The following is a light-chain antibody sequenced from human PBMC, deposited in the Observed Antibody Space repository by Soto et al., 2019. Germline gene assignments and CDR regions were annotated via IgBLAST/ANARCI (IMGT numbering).Light chain of an antibody. CDR3: QQYNSYSRT. CDR2: KAS. J-gene: IGKJ1*01. V-gene: IGKV1-5*03. CDR1: QSISTY. Sequence: DLQMTQSPSTLSASVGDRVTITCRASQSISTYLAWYQQKPGKAPKLLIYKASSLESGVPSRFSGSGSGTEFTLTISSLQSDDFATYYCQQYNSYSRTFGQGTKVEIK.